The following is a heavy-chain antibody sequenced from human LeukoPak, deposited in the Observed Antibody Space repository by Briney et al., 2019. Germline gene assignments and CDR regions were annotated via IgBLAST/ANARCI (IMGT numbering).Heavy chain of an antibody. J-gene: IGHJ4*02. CDR3: ARPSPFYDSSNAFDY. Sequence: ASVKVSCKASGYTLTSYDINWVRQATGHGLEWMGWENPNSVNTGYAQKFEGRLTCTRDTSISTAYMELSSLRSQDTAVYHCARPSPFYDSSNAFDYWGQGTLITVSS. CDR2: ENPNSVNT. V-gene: IGHV1-8*03. D-gene: IGHD6-6*01. CDR1: GYTLTSYD.